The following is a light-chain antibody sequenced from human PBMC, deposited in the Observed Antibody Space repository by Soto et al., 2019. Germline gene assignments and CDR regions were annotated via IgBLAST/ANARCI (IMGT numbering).Light chain of an antibody. CDR2: DAS. CDR1: QSISSW. Sequence: DVQMNQSPSTVSATVGDRVTITCRASQSISSWLSWYQQKPGKAPKLLIYDASSLQSGVPSRFSGSGSGTEFTLTISGLQPDDFATYFCQQSYSSPQTFGQGSMV. CDR3: QQSYSSPQT. J-gene: IGKJ1*01. V-gene: IGKV1-5*01.